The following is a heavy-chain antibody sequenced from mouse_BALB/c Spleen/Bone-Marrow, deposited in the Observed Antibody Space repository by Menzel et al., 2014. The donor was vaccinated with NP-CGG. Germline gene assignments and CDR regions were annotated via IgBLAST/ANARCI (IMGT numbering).Heavy chain of an antibody. CDR1: GYTFTDNW. CDR3: ARGGHDFSLDY. J-gene: IGHJ4*01. CDR2: IDTSDSYT. V-gene: IGHV1-69*01. Sequence: QVHVKQSGAELGMPGASVKMSCKASGYTFTDNWMYWVKRRPGRGLEWIGAIDTSDSYTNFNQKFMGKASLTVDASSSTAYMQVSSLTSDDSAVYYCARGGHDFSLDYWGQGTSVTVSS. D-gene: IGHD2-4*01.